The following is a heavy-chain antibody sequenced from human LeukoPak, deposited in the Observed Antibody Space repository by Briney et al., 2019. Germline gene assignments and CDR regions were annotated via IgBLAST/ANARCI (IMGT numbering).Heavy chain of an antibody. CDR3: AKDSTAMYSSSWVDY. CDR1: GFTFTSYN. CDR2: SSSSSSTI. D-gene: IGHD6-13*01. V-gene: IGHV3-48*01. J-gene: IGHJ4*02. Sequence: GGSLRLSCAASGFTFTSYNMNWVRQAPGKGLEWVSYSSSSSSTIYYADSVQGRFTISRDNAKNPLYLQMNSLRAEDTALYYCAKDSTAMYSSSWVDYWGQGTLVTVSS.